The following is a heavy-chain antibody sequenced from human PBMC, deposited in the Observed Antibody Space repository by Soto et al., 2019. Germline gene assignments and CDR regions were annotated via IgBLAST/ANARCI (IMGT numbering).Heavy chain of an antibody. V-gene: IGHV3-7*01. D-gene: IGHD6-13*01. CDR3: ARYLIPAAGFDY. CDR1: GFTFSRSW. Sequence: EVQLVESGGGLVQPGGSLRLSCAASGFTFSRSWMSWVRQAPGKGLEWVAKIKQDGSEKYYVDSVKGRFTISRDNAKNSLYLQMNSLRADDTAVYFCARYLIPAAGFDYWGQGTLVTVSS. CDR2: IKQDGSEK. J-gene: IGHJ4*02.